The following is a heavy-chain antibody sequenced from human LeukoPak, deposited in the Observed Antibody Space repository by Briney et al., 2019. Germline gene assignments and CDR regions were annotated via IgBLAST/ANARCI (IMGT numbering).Heavy chain of an antibody. V-gene: IGHV3-21*01. D-gene: IGHD6-19*01. CDR3: ARADASSGWHFDY. Sequence: GGSLRPSCAASGFTFSTTSMNWVRQAPGKGLEWVSFISGSTSYIYYADSVKGRFTISRDNAKNSLYLQMNSLRAEDTAVYYCARADASSGWHFDYWGQGTLVTVSS. CDR1: GFTFSTTS. J-gene: IGHJ4*02. CDR2: ISGSTSYI.